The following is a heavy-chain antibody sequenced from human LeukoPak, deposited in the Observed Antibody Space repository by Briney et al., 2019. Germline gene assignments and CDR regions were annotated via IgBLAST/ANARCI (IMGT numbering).Heavy chain of an antibody. V-gene: IGHV3-23*01. J-gene: IGHJ4*02. CDR1: GFTFSSYD. CDR3: AKRELPDY. D-gene: IGHD5-24*01. Sequence: GGTLRLSCAASGFTFSSYDMSWVRQAPGKGLEWVSAISRTGDSTYYADSVTGRFSISRDNSKNTLYVQMNSLRAEDTAVYYCAKRELPDYWGQGTLVTVSS. CDR2: ISRTGDST.